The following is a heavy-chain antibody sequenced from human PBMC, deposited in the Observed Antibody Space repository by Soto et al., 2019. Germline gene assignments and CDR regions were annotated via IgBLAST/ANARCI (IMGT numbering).Heavy chain of an antibody. V-gene: IGHV6-1*01. CDR1: GDTVSSNSAA. CDR3: ARGEQYSGRIFDY. CDR2: TYYRSKWYS. J-gene: IGHJ4*02. D-gene: IGHD1-26*01. Sequence: SQTLSLTCVIAGDTVSSNSAAWNWIRPSPSRGLEWLGRTYYRSKWYSDYAASVESRITVNPNTSKNHFSLQLNSVTPEDTAVYYCARGEQYSGRIFDYWGKGTLVTVSS.